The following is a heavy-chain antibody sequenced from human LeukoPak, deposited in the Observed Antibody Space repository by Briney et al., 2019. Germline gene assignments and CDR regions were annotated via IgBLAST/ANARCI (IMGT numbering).Heavy chain of an antibody. CDR1: GGSISSYH. D-gene: IGHD3-10*01. Sequence: SETLSLTCSVSGGSISSYHWSWLRQPAGKGLEWIGRIYCSGSTNYHPSLKCRVTLSLHASKHKLSLELNSVTAADTALYYCVRDLDFSNSGVAPPVWGQGTTVIVSS. J-gene: IGHJ6*02. CDR3: VRDLDFSNSGVAPPV. V-gene: IGHV4-4*07. CDR2: IYCSGST.